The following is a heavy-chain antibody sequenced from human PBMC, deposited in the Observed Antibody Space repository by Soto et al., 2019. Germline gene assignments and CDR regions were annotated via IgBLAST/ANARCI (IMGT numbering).Heavy chain of an antibody. CDR2: FSPRGGST. Sequence: QVQLVQSGAEVKKPGASVRVSCKASGYTFTNYYMHWVRQAPGQGLEWMGVFSPRGGSTSFADEFQGRVTMTSDTATNTVYMELTSLRSEDTAVYFCAMPVGAYYAMDVWGQGTTVTVSS. CDR1: GYTFTNYY. J-gene: IGHJ6*02. V-gene: IGHV1-46*01. D-gene: IGHD2-2*01. CDR3: AMPVGAYYAMDV.